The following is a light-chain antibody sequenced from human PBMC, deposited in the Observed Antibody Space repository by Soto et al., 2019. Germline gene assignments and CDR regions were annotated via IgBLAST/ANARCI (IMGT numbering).Light chain of an antibody. CDR2: NKN. CDR1: RSNIGSHP. CDR3: SAWDDSLNGPV. V-gene: IGLV1-44*01. J-gene: IGLJ3*02. Sequence: QSVLTQPPSASGTPGQRVTVSCSGSRSNIGSHPVHWYQQLPGTAPKLLIFNKNLRPSGVPDRLSGSQSGTSASLAISGLQSEDEAHYYCSAWDDSLNGPVFGGGTQLTV.